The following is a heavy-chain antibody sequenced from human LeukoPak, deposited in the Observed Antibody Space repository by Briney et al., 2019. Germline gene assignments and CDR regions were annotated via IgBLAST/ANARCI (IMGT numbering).Heavy chain of an antibody. J-gene: IGHJ4*02. CDR3: ARVAVTRYFDY. V-gene: IGHV3-53*01. CDR2: IYSGGNT. D-gene: IGHD4-17*01. CDR1: GFTFGIYS. Sequence: PGGSLRLSCAASGFTFGIYSMNWVRQAPGKGLEWVSVIYSGGNTYYTDSVKGRFTISRDNSKNTLYLQMNSLRAEDTAVYYCARVAVTRYFDYWGQGTLVTVSS.